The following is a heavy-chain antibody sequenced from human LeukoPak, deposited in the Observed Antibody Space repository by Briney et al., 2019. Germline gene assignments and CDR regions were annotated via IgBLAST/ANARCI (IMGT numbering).Heavy chain of an antibody. J-gene: IGHJ6*03. Sequence: SETLSLTCTVSGGSISSYYWSWIRQPAGKGLEWTGRIYTSGSTNYNPSLKSRVTMSVDTSKNQFSLKLSSVTAADTAVYYCARGGYGRRYYYYYMDVWGKGTTVTVSS. CDR3: ARGGYGRRYYYYYMDV. CDR1: GGSISSYY. V-gene: IGHV4-4*07. CDR2: IYTSGST. D-gene: IGHD4-17*01.